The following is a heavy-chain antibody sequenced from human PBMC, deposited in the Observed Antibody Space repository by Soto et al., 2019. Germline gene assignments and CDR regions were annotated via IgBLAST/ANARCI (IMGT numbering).Heavy chain of an antibody. J-gene: IGHJ6*02. CDR3: ARPTPMVRDYGMDV. Sequence: QVQLVQSGAEVKKPGSSVKVSCKASGGTFSSYAISWVRQAPGQGLEWMGGIIPIFGTANYAQKFQGRVRXXAXEXXSTAYMELSSLRSEDTAVYYCARPTPMVRDYGMDVWGQGTTVTVSS. CDR1: GGTFSSYA. V-gene: IGHV1-69*12. D-gene: IGHD3-10*01. CDR2: IIPIFGTA.